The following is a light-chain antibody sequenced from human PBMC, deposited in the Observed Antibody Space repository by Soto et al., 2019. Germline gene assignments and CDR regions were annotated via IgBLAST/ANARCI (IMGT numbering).Light chain of an antibody. CDR3: SLYTSSSPYV. V-gene: IGLV2-14*01. CDR1: SSDVGAYNY. CDR2: EVS. Sequence: SVLTQPASVSRSPGQSITLSCTGTSSDVGAYNYVSWYQQHPGKAPKLMIYEVSNRPSGVSNRFSGSKSSSTASLTIPGLQAEDEADYYCSLYTSSSPYVFGTGTQGHRP. J-gene: IGLJ1*01.